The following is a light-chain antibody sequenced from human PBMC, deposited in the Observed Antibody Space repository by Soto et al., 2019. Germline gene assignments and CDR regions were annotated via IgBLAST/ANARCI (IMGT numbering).Light chain of an antibody. CDR1: QSISSW. CDR3: QQYHSFPWT. J-gene: IGKJ1*01. Sequence: DVQMTQSPSTLSASVRDRVTITCRASQSISSWLAWYQQKPGKAPKLLIYKASSLQGGVPSRFSGSGSGTEFTLTIIGLQPDDFASYHCQQYHSFPWTFGQGTKVDIK. CDR2: KAS. V-gene: IGKV1-5*03.